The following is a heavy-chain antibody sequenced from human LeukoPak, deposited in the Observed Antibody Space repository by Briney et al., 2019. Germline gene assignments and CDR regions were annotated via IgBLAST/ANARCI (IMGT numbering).Heavy chain of an antibody. CDR1: GFTFSSYS. CDR2: ISSSSSYI. CDR3: AKLAPSSGRSSDY. V-gene: IGHV3-21*01. Sequence: GGSLRLSCAASGFTFSSYSMNWVRQAPGKGLEWVSSISSSSSYIYYADSVKGRFTISRDNAKNSLYLQMNSLRAEDTAVYYCAKLAPSSGRSSDYWGQGTLVTVSS. J-gene: IGHJ4*02. D-gene: IGHD3-10*01.